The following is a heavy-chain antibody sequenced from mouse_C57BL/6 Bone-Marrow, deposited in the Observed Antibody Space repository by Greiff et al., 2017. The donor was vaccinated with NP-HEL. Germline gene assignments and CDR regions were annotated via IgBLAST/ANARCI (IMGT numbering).Heavy chain of an antibody. V-gene: IGHV1-15*01. J-gene: IGHJ2*01. Sequence: VKLVESGAELVRPGASVTLSCKASGYTFTDYEMHWVKQTPVHGLEWIGAIDPETGGTAYNQKFKGKAILTADKSSSTAYMELRSLTSEDSAVYYCTREGADGYYLFDYWGRGTTLTVSS. CDR1: GYTFTDYE. CDR3: TREGADGYYLFDY. CDR2: IDPETGGT. D-gene: IGHD2-3*01.